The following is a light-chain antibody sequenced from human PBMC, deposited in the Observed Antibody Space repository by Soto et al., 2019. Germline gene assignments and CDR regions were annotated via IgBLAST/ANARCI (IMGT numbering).Light chain of an antibody. V-gene: IGLV2-11*01. CDR1: SSDIADYHY. J-gene: IGLJ1*01. CDR3: CSYAGSYTVV. Sequence: QSALAQPRSVSGSPGQSVSISCTGTSSDIADYHYVSWYQQRPGKAPKLIIFDVTKRPSGVPDRFSGSKSGNTASLTISGLQAEDDADYYCCSYAGSYTVVFGTGTKVTVL. CDR2: DVT.